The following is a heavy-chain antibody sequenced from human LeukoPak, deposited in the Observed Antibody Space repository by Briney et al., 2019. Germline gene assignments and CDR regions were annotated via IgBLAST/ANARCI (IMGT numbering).Heavy chain of an antibody. CDR1: GGSISSYY. D-gene: IGHD6-19*01. CDR2: ISTSGST. J-gene: IGHJ4*02. Sequence: SETLSLTCTVSGGSISSYYWSWIRQPAGKGLEWIGRISTSGSTNYNPSLKSRVTMSVDTSKNQFSLKLSSVTAADTAVYYCARVLLAGTGFDYFDYGGQGTQVTVSS. V-gene: IGHV4-4*07. CDR3: ARVLLAGTGFDYFDY.